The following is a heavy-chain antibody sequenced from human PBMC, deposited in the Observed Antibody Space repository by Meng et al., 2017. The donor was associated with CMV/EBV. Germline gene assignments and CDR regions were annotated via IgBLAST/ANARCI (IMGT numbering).Heavy chain of an antibody. V-gene: IGHV3-7*01. J-gene: IGHJ6*02. CDR2: IKVDGCDK. Sequence: GESLKISCAASGFTFSIYWMTWVRQAPGKGLEWVANIKVDGCDKYYVDSVKGRFTISRDNAKNSVYLQMNSLRAEDTAVYYCARDTLSTVTTVPHYGMDVWGQGTTVTVSS. D-gene: IGHD4-11*01. CDR3: ARDTLSTVTTVPHYGMDV. CDR1: GFTFSIYW.